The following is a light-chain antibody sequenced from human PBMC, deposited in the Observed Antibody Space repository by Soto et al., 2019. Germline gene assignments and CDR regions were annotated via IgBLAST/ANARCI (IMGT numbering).Light chain of an antibody. J-gene: IGLJ2*01. Sequence: QSVLTQPPSASGTPGQRVTISCSGSSSNIGANPINWYQQLPGTAPKLLIYNNDQRPSGVPGRFSASKSGTSASLAISRLQSEDEADFYCEAWDDSLYGAVLGGGTKLTVL. CDR1: SSNIGANP. CDR3: EAWDDSLYGAV. V-gene: IGLV1-44*01. CDR2: NND.